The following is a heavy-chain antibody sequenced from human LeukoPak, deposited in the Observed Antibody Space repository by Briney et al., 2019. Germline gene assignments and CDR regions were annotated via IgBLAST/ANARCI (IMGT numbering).Heavy chain of an antibody. D-gene: IGHD3-10*01. Sequence: PSETLSLTCTVSGGSISSGSYYWSWIRQPAGKGLEWIGRIYTSGSTNYNPSLKSRVTISVDTSKNQFSLKLSSVTAADTAVYYCARDIGGSGSYSFDYWGQGTLVTVSS. V-gene: IGHV4-61*02. J-gene: IGHJ4*02. CDR3: ARDIGGSGSYSFDY. CDR1: GGSISSGSYY. CDR2: IYTSGST.